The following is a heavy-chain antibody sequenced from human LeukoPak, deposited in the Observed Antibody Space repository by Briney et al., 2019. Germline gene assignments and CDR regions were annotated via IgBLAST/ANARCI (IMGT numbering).Heavy chain of an antibody. CDR2: INPSGGST. V-gene: IGHV1-46*01. Sequence: ASVKVSCKASGYTFTSYYMHWVRQAPGQGLEWMGIINPSGGSTSYAQKFQGRVTMTRDMSTSTVYMELSSLRSEDTAVYYCARDSPSIVGATPVHAFDIWGQGTTVTISS. CDR3: ARDSPSIVGATPVHAFDI. CDR1: GYTFTSYY. J-gene: IGHJ3*02. D-gene: IGHD1-26*01.